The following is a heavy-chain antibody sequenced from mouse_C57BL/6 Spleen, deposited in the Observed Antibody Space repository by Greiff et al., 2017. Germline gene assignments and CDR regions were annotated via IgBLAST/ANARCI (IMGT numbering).Heavy chain of an antibody. J-gene: IGHJ4*01. CDR3: ARPVLYYAMDY. Sequence: VQLQQSGPVLVKPGASVKMSCKASGYTFTDYYMNWVKQSHGKSLEWIGVINPYNGGTSYNQKFKGKATLTVDKSSSTAYMELNSLTSEDSAVCYCARPVLYYAMDYWGQGTSVTVSS. V-gene: IGHV1-19*01. CDR1: GYTFTDYY. CDR2: INPYNGGT.